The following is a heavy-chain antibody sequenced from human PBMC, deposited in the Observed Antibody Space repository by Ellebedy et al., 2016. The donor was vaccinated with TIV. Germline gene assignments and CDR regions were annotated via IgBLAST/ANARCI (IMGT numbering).Heavy chain of an antibody. CDR3: ALAVTTDNDY. Sequence: SETLSLTCTVSGGSISSYYWSWIRQPPGKGLEWIGYIYNSVRTNYNPSLKSRVTISVDTSKNQFSLNLNSVTAADTAVYFCALAVTTDNDYWGQGTLVTVSS. V-gene: IGHV4-4*08. J-gene: IGHJ4*02. D-gene: IGHD4-17*01. CDR1: GGSISSYY. CDR2: IYNSVRT.